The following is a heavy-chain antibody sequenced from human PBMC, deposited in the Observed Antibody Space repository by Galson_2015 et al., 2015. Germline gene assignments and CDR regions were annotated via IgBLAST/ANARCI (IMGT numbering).Heavy chain of an antibody. CDR3: ARDPQYYYDSSDYPRLDY. V-gene: IGHV3-21*01. CDR1: GITFSSYS. J-gene: IGHJ4*02. CDR2: ISSSSSYI. D-gene: IGHD3-22*01. Sequence: SLRLSCAASGITFSSYSMNWVRQAPGKGLEWVSSISSSSSYIYYADSLKGRFTISGDNARDSLYLQMNSLRAEDTAVYYCARDPQYYYDSSDYPRLDYWGQGTLVTVSS.